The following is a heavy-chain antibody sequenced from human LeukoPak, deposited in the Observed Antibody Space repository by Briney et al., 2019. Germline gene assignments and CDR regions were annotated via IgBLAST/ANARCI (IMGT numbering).Heavy chain of an antibody. J-gene: IGHJ4*02. CDR1: GGSISSHY. D-gene: IGHD3-22*01. Sequence: PSETLSLTCTVSGGSISSHYWSWIRQPPGEGLEWLGYIYNSETTNYNPSLKSRVTISVDTSKSQFSLKLSSVTAADTAVYYCARIYYDSSGYIFDYWGQGTLVTVSS. V-gene: IGHV4-59*11. CDR2: IYNSETT. CDR3: ARIYYDSSGYIFDY.